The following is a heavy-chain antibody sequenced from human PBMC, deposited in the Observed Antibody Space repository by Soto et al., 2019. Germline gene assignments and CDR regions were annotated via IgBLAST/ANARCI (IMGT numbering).Heavy chain of an antibody. J-gene: IGHJ4*02. CDR3: ARESEDLTSNFAY. Sequence: GGSLRLSCAASGFTFTRYSMNWVHQAPGKGLEWVSSISSTTNYIYYGDSMKGRFTISRDNGKNSLYLEIHSLRAEDTAVYYCARESEDLTSNFAYWGQGTLVTVS. V-gene: IGHV3-21*06. CDR1: GFTFTRYS. CDR2: ISSTTNYI.